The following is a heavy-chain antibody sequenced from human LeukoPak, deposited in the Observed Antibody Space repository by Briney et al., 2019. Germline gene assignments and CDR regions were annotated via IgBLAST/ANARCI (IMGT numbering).Heavy chain of an antibody. J-gene: IGHJ4*02. D-gene: IGHD3-9*01. Sequence: PGGSLRLSCAASGFTFSSYAMSWVRQAPGKGLEWVSAISGSGGSTYYADSVKGRFTISRDNSKNTLYLQMNSLRAEETAVYYCAKVPFDWLLYYFDYWGQGTLVTVSS. CDR2: ISGSGGST. CDR3: AKVPFDWLLYYFDY. CDR1: GFTFSSYA. V-gene: IGHV3-23*01.